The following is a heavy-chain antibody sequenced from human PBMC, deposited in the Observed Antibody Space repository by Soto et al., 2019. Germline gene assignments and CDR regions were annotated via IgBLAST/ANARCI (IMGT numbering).Heavy chain of an antibody. CDR2: IWYDGSNK. CDR3: ARDLYSSGWSPDV. V-gene: IGHV3-33*01. J-gene: IGHJ6*02. CDR1: GFTFSSYG. Sequence: GGSLRLSCAASGFTFSSYGMHWVRQAPGKGLEWVAVIWYDGSNKYYADSVKGRFTISRDNSKNTLYLQMNSLRAEDTAVYYCARDLYSSGWSPDVWGQGTTVTVSS. D-gene: IGHD6-19*01.